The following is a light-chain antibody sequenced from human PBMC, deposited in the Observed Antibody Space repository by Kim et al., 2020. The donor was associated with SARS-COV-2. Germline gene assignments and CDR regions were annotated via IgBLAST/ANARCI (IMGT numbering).Light chain of an antibody. CDR1: SSDIVANNY. V-gene: IGLV2-14*03. Sequence: QSITISCTGTSSDIVANNYVSWYHQHPAKAPKLMIYDVNNRPSGVSNRFSGSKSGNTASLTISGLQTEDEADYYCSSYISGTTLLKFGGGTQLTVL. CDR2: DVN. CDR3: SSYISGTTLLK. J-gene: IGLJ2*01.